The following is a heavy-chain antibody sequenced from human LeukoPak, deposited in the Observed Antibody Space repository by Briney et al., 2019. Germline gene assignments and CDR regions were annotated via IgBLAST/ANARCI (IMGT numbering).Heavy chain of an antibody. D-gene: IGHD6-19*01. CDR1: GFTFSSYW. CDR2: INGDESTT. J-gene: IGHJ4*02. V-gene: IGHV3-74*01. CDR3: ARVDEWLATDY. Sequence: GGSLRLSCAASGFTFSSYWMHWVRQAPGKGLVWVSRINGDESTTTYADSVKGRFTISRDNAKNSLDLQMNSLRAEDTALYYCARVDEWLATDYWGQGTLVTVSS.